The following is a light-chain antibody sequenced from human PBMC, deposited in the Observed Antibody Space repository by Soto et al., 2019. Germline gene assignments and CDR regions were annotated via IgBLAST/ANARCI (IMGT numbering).Light chain of an antibody. Sequence: DIQMTQSPSTLSSSVGDRVTITCRTSQSISTWLAWYQQKPGKAPKLLLYKASSLESGVPSRCSGSGSGTEFTLSISSLQPDDFATYHCQQYSTYPYTFGQGTKLEIK. V-gene: IGKV1-5*03. CDR3: QQYSTYPYT. CDR2: KAS. CDR1: QSISTW. J-gene: IGKJ2*01.